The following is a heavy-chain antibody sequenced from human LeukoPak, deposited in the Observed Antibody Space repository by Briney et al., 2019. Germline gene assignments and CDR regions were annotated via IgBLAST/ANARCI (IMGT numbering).Heavy chain of an antibody. CDR2: ISAYNGNT. Sequence: ASVKVSCKASGYTFTSYGISWGRQAPGQRLEWLGWISAYNGNTNYAQNLQGRVTMTTDTSTSTPYMELRSLRSDETAVYYCARDTSIVATTYFDYWGQGSLVTVSS. CDR1: GYTFTSYG. V-gene: IGHV1-18*01. CDR3: ARDTSIVATTYFDY. D-gene: IGHD5-12*01. J-gene: IGHJ4*02.